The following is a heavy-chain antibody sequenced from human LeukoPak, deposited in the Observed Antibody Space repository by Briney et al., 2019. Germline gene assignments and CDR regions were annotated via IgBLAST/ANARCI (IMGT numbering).Heavy chain of an antibody. Sequence: SVKVSCKASGGSFSNNPISWLRQAPGQRLEWMGNISPLVGATSYTQQFQGRVTITTVKSTSTIYMDLYRLTSEDTAMYFCAEDRCNGAYRHHESWGQGTLVTVSS. D-gene: IGHD2-15*01. V-gene: IGHV1-69*08. CDR2: ISPLVGAT. CDR3: AEDRCNGAYRHHES. J-gene: IGHJ5*02. CDR1: GGSFSNNP.